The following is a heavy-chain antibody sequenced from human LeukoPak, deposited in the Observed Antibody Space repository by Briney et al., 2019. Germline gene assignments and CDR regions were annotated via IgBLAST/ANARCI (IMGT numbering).Heavy chain of an antibody. J-gene: IGHJ4*02. V-gene: IGHV3-66*01. D-gene: IGHD3-3*01. CDR3: ARDLLEWYFDY. CDR2: IYSGGST. Sequence: PGGSLRLSCAASGFTFSTHAMSWVRQTPGKGLEWVSVIYSGGSTYYADSVKGRFTISRDNSKNTLYLQMNSLRAEDTAVYYCARDLLEWYFDYWGQGTLVTVSS. CDR1: GFTFSTHA.